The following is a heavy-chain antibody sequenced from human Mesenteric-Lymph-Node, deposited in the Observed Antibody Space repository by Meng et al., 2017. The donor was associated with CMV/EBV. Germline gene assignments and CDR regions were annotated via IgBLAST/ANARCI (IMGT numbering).Heavy chain of an antibody. Sequence: VHLVEAGGGLVPPGGSLRLSCAASGFNVRAKYMSWVRQAPGKGLEWVCIIYRGDNTYYIDSVKDRFTVSRDNSKNTMYLQMNSLRVEDTAVYYCTGDSVSNPNLDYWGQGTLVTVSS. J-gene: IGHJ4*02. V-gene: IGHV3-66*01. D-gene: IGHD3-10*01. CDR3: TGDSVSNPNLDY. CDR2: IYRGDNT. CDR1: GFNVRAKY.